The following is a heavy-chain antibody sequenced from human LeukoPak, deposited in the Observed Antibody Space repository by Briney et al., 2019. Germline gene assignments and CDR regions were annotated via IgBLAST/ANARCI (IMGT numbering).Heavy chain of an antibody. Sequence: GASVKVSCKVSGYTLTELSMHWVRQAPGKGLEWMGGFDPEDGETIYAQKFQGRVTKTRDTSISTAYMELSRLRSDDTAVYYCARDWSFLEWLFSWGQGTLVTVSS. D-gene: IGHD3-3*01. CDR1: GYTLTELS. V-gene: IGHV1-24*01. CDR3: ARDWSFLEWLFS. CDR2: FDPEDGET. J-gene: IGHJ5*02.